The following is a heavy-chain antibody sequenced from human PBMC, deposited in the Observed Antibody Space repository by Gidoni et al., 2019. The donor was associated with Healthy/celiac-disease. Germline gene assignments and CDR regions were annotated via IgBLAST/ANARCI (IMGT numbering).Heavy chain of an antibody. J-gene: IGHJ5*02. CDR2: IYYSGST. D-gene: IGHD2-15*01. Sequence: QVQLHESGPGLVKPSQTLSLTCTVSGGSIRSGGYYWSWIRQHPGKGLEWIGYIYYSGSTYYNPSLKSRVTISVDTSKNQFSLKLSSVTAADTAVYYCARGARYCSGGSCFLNWFDPWGQGTLVTVSS. V-gene: IGHV4-31*03. CDR3: ARGARYCSGGSCFLNWFDP. CDR1: GGSIRSGGYY.